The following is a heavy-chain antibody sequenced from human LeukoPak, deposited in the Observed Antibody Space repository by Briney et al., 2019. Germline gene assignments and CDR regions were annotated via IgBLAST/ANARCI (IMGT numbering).Heavy chain of an antibody. CDR3: ARGSSSGYLVFDY. CDR2: INPNSGGT. V-gene: IGHV1-2*02. D-gene: IGHD3-22*01. CDR1: GYTFTGYY. Sequence: GASVKVSCKASGYTFTGYYMHWVRQAPGQGLEWMGWINPNSGGTNYAQKFQGRVTMTRDTSISTAYMELSRLRSDDTAVYYCARGSSSGYLVFDYWGQGTLVTVSS. J-gene: IGHJ4*02.